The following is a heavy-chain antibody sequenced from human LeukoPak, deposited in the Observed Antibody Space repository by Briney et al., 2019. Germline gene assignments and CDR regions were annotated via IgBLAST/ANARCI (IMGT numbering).Heavy chain of an antibody. D-gene: IGHD2/OR15-2a*01. V-gene: IGHV3-7*01. J-gene: IGHJ6*02. CDR1: GFTFSRYW. Sequence: PGGSLRLSCVGSGFTFSRYWLNWVRQAPGKGLEWVANMNQDGSEIYYLDSVKGRFTISRDNAKNSLYLQMNGLRAEDTAVYYCARELVRRRWTTTFSMDVWGQGTTVTVSS. CDR3: ARELVRRRWTTTFSMDV. CDR2: MNQDGSEI.